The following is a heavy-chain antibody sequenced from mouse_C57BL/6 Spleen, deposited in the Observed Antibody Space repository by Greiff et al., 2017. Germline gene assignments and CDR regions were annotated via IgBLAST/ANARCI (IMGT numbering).Heavy chain of an antibody. CDR2: IWWDDDK. CDR1: GFSLSTFGMG. CDR3: ARIEEGGGDGYYAMDY. D-gene: IGHD1-1*02. V-gene: IGHV8-8*01. Sequence: QVTLKVSGPGILQPSQTLSLTCSFSGFSLSTFGMGVGWIRQPSGKGLEWLAHIWWDDDKYYNPALKSRLTISKDTSKNQVFLKIANVDTADTATYYCARIEEGGGDGYYAMDYWGQGTSVTVSS. J-gene: IGHJ4*01.